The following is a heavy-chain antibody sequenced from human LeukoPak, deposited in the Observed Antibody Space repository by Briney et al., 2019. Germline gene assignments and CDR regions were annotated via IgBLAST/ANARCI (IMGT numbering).Heavy chain of an antibody. Sequence: SETLSLTCAVYGGSFSGYYWSWIRQPPGKGLEWIGEINHSGSTNYNPSLKSRVTISVDTSKNQFSLKLSSVTAADTAVYYCARGVGATFGNWGQGTLVTVSA. D-gene: IGHD1-26*01. CDR2: INHSGST. J-gene: IGHJ4*02. CDR3: ARGVGATFGN. CDR1: GGSFSGYY. V-gene: IGHV4-34*01.